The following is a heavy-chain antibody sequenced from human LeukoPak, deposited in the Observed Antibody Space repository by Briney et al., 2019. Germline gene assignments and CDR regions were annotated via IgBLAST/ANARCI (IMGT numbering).Heavy chain of an antibody. CDR2: INPNSGGT. CDR1: GYTFTGYY. CDR3: ARDLTPGDILTGGFDY. V-gene: IGHV1-2*02. D-gene: IGHD3-9*01. J-gene: IGHJ4*02. Sequence: GASVKVSCKASGYTFTGYYMHWVRQAPGQGLEWMGWINPNSGGTNYAQKFQGRVTMTRDTSISTAYMELSRLRSGDTAVYYCARDLTPGDILTGGFDYWGQGTLVTVSS.